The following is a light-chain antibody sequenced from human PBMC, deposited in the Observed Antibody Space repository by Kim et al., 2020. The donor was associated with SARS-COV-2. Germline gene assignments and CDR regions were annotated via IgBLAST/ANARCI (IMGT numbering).Light chain of an antibody. CDR1: QDICNY. CDR3: QKCDSAPWT. V-gene: IGKV1-27*01. Sequence: VRDRVTITCRASQDICNYLGWCQLKPGKAPKRLIYAASALQPGVPSRFSGGGSGTDFTLTVTSLQPEDVATYKCQKCDSAPWTFGQGTKVDIK. J-gene: IGKJ1*01. CDR2: AAS.